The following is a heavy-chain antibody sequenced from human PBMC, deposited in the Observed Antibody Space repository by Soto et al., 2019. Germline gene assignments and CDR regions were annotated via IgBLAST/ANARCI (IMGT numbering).Heavy chain of an antibody. CDR3: NTDRSSTLA. CDR1: GFIFSKAW. CDR2: IKSKTDGGTT. J-gene: IGHJ3*01. Sequence: PGGSLRLSCSASGFIFSKAWMSWVRQAPGKGLEWVGHIKSKTDGGTTDFAAPVKGRFTISRDDSKNTLYLQMNSLKKEDTALYYCNTDRSSTLAWGQGTKVTVSS. V-gene: IGHV3-15*01. D-gene: IGHD6-13*01.